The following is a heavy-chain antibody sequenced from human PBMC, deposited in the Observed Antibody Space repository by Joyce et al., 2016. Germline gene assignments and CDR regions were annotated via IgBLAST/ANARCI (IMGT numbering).Heavy chain of an antibody. CDR3: ARSTGGSYLFGMDV. V-gene: IGHV4-61*02. D-gene: IGHD1-26*01. CDR1: GASATSGSFY. Sequence: QVQLQESGPGLVKPSQTLTLTCTVPGASATSGSFYWSWIRQPAGKGLEWIGRIYTTGSTNYKSSLKSRVTMALDTSKNQVSLKLNSVTAADTAVYYCARSTGGSYLFGMDVWGQGTTVTVSS. J-gene: IGHJ6*02. CDR2: IYTTGST.